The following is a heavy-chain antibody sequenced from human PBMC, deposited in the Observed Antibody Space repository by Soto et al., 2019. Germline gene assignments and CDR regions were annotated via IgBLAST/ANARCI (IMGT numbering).Heavy chain of an antibody. CDR1: GGSISSSSYY. CDR2: IYYSGST. D-gene: IGHD4-17*01. CDR3: ARQLPSYGGPTVYYFDY. J-gene: IGHJ4*02. Sequence: PSETLSLTCTVSGGSISSSSYYWGWIRQPPGKGLEWTGYIYYSGSTNYNPSLKSRVTISVDTSKNQFSLKLSSVTAADTAVYYCARQLPSYGGPTVYYFDYWGQGTLVTVSS. V-gene: IGHV4-61*05.